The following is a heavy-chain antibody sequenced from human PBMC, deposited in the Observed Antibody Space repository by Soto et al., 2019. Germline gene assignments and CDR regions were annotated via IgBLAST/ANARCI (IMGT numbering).Heavy chain of an antibody. J-gene: IGHJ5*02. CDR2: INSDGSST. D-gene: IGHD4-17*01. CDR1: GFTFSNYW. CDR3: ARFRVDGDYVP. V-gene: IGHV3-74*01. Sequence: EVQLVESGGGLVQPGGSLRLSCAVSGFTFSNYWMHWVRQAPGKGLVWVSRINSDGSSTSYADFVKGRFTISRDNAKNTLYLQMNSRRAEDTAVYYCARFRVDGDYVPWGQGTLVTVSS.